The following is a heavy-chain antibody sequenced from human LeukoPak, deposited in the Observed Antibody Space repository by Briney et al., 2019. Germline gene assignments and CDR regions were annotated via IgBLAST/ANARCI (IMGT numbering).Heavy chain of an antibody. V-gene: IGHV3-21*04. CDR1: GFTFSSYS. CDR2: ISSSSSYI. CDR3: ARGTPLYSSSFDY. D-gene: IGHD6-6*01. Sequence: GGSLRLSCAASGFTFSSYSMNWVRQAPGKGLEWVSSISSSSSYIYYADSVKGRFTISRDNAKNSLYLQMNSLRAEDTAVYYCARGTPLYSSSFDYWGQGTLVTVSS. J-gene: IGHJ4*02.